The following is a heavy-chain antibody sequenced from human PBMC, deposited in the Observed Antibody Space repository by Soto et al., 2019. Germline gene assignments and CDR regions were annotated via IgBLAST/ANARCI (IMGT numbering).Heavy chain of an antibody. CDR2: ISSSSSTI. D-gene: IGHD3-22*01. Sequence: PGGSLRLSCAASGFTFSSYSMNWVRQAPGKGLEWVSYISSSSSTIYYADSVKGRFTISRDNAKNSLYLQMNSLRDEDTAVYYCARDPPLGYDSSGYYRYFQHWGQGTLVTVSS. CDR1: GFTFSSYS. J-gene: IGHJ1*01. V-gene: IGHV3-48*02. CDR3: ARDPPLGYDSSGYYRYFQH.